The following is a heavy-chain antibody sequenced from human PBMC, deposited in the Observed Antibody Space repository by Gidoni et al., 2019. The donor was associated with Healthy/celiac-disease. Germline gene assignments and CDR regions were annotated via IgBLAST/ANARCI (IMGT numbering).Heavy chain of an antibody. V-gene: IGHV3-15*01. CDR2: IKSKTDGGTT. D-gene: IGHD2-15*01. J-gene: IGHJ5*02. Sequence: EVQLVESGGGLVKPGGSLSLSCAASGFPFSNAWTGWVRQAPGKGREWFGRIKSKTDGGTTDYAAPVKGRFTISRDDSKNTLYLQMNSLKTEDTAVYYCTTLIPYCSGGSCYSGLDWFDPWGQGTLVTVSS. CDR3: TTLIPYCSGGSCYSGLDWFDP. CDR1: GFPFSNAW.